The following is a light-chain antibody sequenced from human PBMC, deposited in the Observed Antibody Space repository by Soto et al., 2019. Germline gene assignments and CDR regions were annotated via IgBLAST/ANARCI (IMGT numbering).Light chain of an antibody. CDR1: SSDVGGYNY. CDR2: EVS. V-gene: IGLV2-14*01. J-gene: IGLJ3*02. Sequence: QSALTQPASVSGSPGQSITISCTGTSSDVGGYNYVSWYQQHPGKAPKVMIYEVSNRPSGVSNRFSGSKSGNTASLTISGLQAEDEADYYCSSYTIISTLVFGGGTTL. CDR3: SSYTIISTLV.